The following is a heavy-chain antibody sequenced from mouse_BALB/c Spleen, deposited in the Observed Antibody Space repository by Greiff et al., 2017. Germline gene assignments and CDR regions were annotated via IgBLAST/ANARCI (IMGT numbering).Heavy chain of an antibody. V-gene: IGHV14-3*02. J-gene: IGHJ4*01. Sequence: VQLKQSGAELVKPGASVKLSCTASGFNIKDTYMHWVKQRPEQGLEWIGRIDPANGNTKYDPKFQGKATITADTSSNTAYLQLSSLTSEDTAVYYCASFDYDESYAMDYWGQGTSVTVSS. CDR1: GFNIKDTY. CDR3: ASFDYDESYAMDY. D-gene: IGHD2-4*01. CDR2: IDPANGNT.